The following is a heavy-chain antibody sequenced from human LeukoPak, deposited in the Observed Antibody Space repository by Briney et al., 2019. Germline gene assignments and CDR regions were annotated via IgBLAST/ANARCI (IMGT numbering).Heavy chain of an antibody. D-gene: IGHD6-13*01. Sequence: PSETLSLTCTVSGGSIRNYYWSWIRQPPGKGLEWIGYIYYSGSTNYNPSLKSRVTMSVDTSKNQFSLKLSSVTAADTAVYYCAREVLGIAAAGTERSNYFDYWGQGTLVTVSS. CDR2: IYYSGST. V-gene: IGHV4-59*12. CDR1: GGSIRNYY. J-gene: IGHJ4*02. CDR3: AREVLGIAAAGTERSNYFDY.